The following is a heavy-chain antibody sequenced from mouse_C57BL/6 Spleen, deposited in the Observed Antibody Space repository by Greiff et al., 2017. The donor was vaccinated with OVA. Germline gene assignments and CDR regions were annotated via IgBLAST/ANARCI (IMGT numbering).Heavy chain of an antibody. J-gene: IGHJ4*01. CDR1: GFTFSDYG. CDR2: ISSGSSTI. D-gene: IGHD2-4*01. CDR3: ARGDYDYAMDY. Sequence: DVMLVESGGGLVKPGGSLKLSCAASGFTFSDYGMHWVRQAPEKGLEWVAYISSGSSTIYYADTVKGRFTISRDNAKNTLFLQMTRLRSEDTAMYYCARGDYDYAMDYWGQGTSVTVSS. V-gene: IGHV5-17*01.